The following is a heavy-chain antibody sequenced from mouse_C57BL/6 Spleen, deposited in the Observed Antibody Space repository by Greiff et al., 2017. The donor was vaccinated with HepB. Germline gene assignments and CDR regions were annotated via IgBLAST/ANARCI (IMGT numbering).Heavy chain of an antibody. CDR2: IYPSDSET. CDR3: LTGTDWFAY. V-gene: IGHV1-61*01. D-gene: IGHD4-1*01. CDR1: GYTFTSYW. J-gene: IGHJ3*01. Sequence: QVQLQQPGAELVRPGSSVKLSCKASGYTFTSYWMDWVKQRPGQGLEWIGNIYPSDSETHYNQKFKDKATLTVDKSSSTAYLQLSSLTSEDSAVYYCLTGTDWFAYWGQGTLVTVSA.